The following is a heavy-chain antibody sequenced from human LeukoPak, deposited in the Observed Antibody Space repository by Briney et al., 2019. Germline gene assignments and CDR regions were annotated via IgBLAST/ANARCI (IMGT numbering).Heavy chain of an antibody. CDR2: ISSSSSYI. J-gene: IGHJ4*02. CDR3: ARVSTVTRLGFDY. CDR1: GFTFSSYS. V-gene: IGHV3-21*01. D-gene: IGHD4-17*01. Sequence: GGSLRLSCAASGFTFSSYSMNWVRQAPGKGLEWVSSISSSSSYIYYADSVKGRFTISRDNDKNPLYLQMNSRSAEDTAVYYCARVSTVTRLGFDYWGQGTLVTVSS.